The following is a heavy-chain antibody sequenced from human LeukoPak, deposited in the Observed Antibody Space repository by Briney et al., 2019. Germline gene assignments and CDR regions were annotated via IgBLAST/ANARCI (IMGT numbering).Heavy chain of an antibody. J-gene: IGHJ4*02. D-gene: IGHD6-13*01. CDR2: ISGSGGST. Sequence: GGSLRLSCAASGFTFSSYAMSWVRQAPGRGLEWVSAISGSGGSTYYADSVKGRFTISRDNSKNTLYLQMNSLRAEDTAVYYCAKSESIAAAGSLSDYWGQGTLVTVSS. CDR3: AKSESIAAAGSLSDY. V-gene: IGHV3-23*01. CDR1: GFTFSSYA.